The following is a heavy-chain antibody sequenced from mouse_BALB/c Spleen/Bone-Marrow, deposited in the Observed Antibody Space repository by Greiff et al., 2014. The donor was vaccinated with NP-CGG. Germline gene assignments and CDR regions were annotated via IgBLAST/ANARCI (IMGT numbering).Heavy chain of an antibody. CDR1: GVKIKDTY. J-gene: IGHJ4*01. CDR2: IDTANGNT. Sequence: VQLKQSGAELVKPGASVKLSCPASGVKIKDTYMHWVKQRPEKGLEWIGRIDTANGNTKYDPKFQGKATITADTSSNTAYLQLSSLTSEDTAVYYCARYGNGLMDYWGQGTSVTVSS. CDR3: ARYGNGLMDY. V-gene: IGHV14-3*02. D-gene: IGHD2-1*01.